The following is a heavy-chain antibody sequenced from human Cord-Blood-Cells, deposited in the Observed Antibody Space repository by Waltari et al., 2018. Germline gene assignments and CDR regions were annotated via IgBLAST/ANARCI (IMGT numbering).Heavy chain of an antibody. CDR3: ARGFGSSWYVLFDY. Sequence: CPASGFTFSSYAMHWVRQAPGKGLEWVAVISYDGSNKYYADSVKGQFTISRDNSKNTLYLQMNSLRAEDTAVYYCARGFGSSWYVLFDYWGQGTLVTVSS. CDR1: GFTFSSYA. J-gene: IGHJ4*02. D-gene: IGHD6-13*01. V-gene: IGHV3-30-3*01. CDR2: ISYDGSNK.